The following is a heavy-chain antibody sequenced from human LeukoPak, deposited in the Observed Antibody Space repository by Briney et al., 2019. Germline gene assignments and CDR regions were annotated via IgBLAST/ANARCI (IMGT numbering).Heavy chain of an antibody. CDR2: ISWNSGSI. Sequence: GGSLRLSCAASGFTFSSYGMHWVRQAPGKGLEWVSGISWNSGSIGYADSVKGRFTISRDNAKNSLYLQMNSLRAEDTALYYCAKDLNDYYDSSGPFDYWGQGTLVTVSS. D-gene: IGHD3-22*01. CDR3: AKDLNDYYDSSGPFDY. J-gene: IGHJ4*02. V-gene: IGHV3-9*01. CDR1: GFTFSSYG.